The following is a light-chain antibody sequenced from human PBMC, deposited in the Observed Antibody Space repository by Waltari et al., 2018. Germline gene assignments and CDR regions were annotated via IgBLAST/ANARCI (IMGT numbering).Light chain of an antibody. CDR3: SSYTRGRTYV. V-gene: IGLV2-14*03. Sequence: QSALTQPASVSGSPGQSIAISCSGSSTDIGAHDFVSWYQQHPGKAPKLIIFDVSSRPAGISSRFSGSKFGNMASLTISGLQAEDEADYFCSSYTRGRTYVFGSGTKVTVL. J-gene: IGLJ1*01. CDR1: STDIGAHDF. CDR2: DVS.